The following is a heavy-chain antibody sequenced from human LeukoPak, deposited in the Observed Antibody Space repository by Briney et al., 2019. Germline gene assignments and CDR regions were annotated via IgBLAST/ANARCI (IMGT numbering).Heavy chain of an antibody. V-gene: IGHV4-39*07. CDR1: AHSISSSRHY. D-gene: IGHD2-21*02. CDR2: IYYSGTT. CDR3: CGYCGGGCAGPTRYNWFDP. J-gene: IGHJ5*02. Sequence: PSATLSLTCTVSAHSISSSRHYWGWIRQPPGKGLEWIGTIYYSGTTYYNPSLKSRVTISVDTAKNQFSLSLSSVTAADTALYYCCGYCGGGCAGPTRYNWFDPWGQGTLVTVSS.